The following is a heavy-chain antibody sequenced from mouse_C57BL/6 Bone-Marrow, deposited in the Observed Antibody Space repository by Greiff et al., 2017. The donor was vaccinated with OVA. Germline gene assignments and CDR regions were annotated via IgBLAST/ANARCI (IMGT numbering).Heavy chain of an antibody. D-gene: IGHD2-2*01. CDR2: IRSKSSNYAT. V-gene: IGHV10-3*01. Sequence: EVKLQESGGGLVQPKGSLKLSCAASGFTFTTYAMHWVRQAPGKGLEWVARIRSKSSNYATYYADSVKDRFTISRDYSQSMLYLQMNNMKTEDTAMDDCVRDSRYGYGYAMDYWGQGTSVTVSS. J-gene: IGHJ4*01. CDR3: VRDSRYGYGYAMDY. CDR1: GFTFTTYA.